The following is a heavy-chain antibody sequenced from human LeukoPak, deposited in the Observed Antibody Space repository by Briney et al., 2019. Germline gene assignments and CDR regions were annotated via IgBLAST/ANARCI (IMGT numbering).Heavy chain of an antibody. CDR1: GFTFDTYG. V-gene: IGHV3-48*02. Sequence: GVSLRLSCAASGFTFDTYGMNWVRQAPGKGLEWVSFITGGSNTIYYADSVKGRFTTSRDNAKNSLYLQMNSLRDEDTAVYYCARGELEPLDYWGQGTLVTVSS. D-gene: IGHD1-14*01. CDR3: ARGELEPLDY. CDR2: ITGGSNTI. J-gene: IGHJ4*02.